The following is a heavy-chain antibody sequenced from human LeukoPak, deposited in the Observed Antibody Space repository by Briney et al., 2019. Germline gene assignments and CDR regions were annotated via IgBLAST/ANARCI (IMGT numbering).Heavy chain of an antibody. J-gene: IGHJ4*02. CDR1: GFTFSSYA. CDR2: ISYDGSNK. CDR3: ARVDFWSEGTFDY. D-gene: IGHD3-3*01. Sequence: GRSLRLSCAASGFTFSSYAMHWVRQAPGKGLEWVAVISYDGSNKYYADSVKGRFTISRDNAKNSLYLQMSSLRAEDTAVYYCARVDFWSEGTFDYWGQGTLVTVSS. V-gene: IGHV3-30-3*01.